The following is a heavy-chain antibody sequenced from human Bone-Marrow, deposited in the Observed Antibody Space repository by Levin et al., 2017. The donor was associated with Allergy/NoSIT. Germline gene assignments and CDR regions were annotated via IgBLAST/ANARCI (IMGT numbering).Heavy chain of an antibody. CDR3: ARDQADFAEILYYRWFDP. D-gene: IGHD2-8*01. Sequence: GGSLRLSCAASGFTFSSYWMSWVRQAPGKGLEWVANIKQDGSEKYYVDSVKGRFTISRDNAKNSLYLQMNSLRAEDTAVYYCARDQADFAEILYYRWFDPWGQGTLVTVSS. CDR2: IKQDGSEK. V-gene: IGHV3-7*01. CDR1: GFTFSSYW. J-gene: IGHJ5*02.